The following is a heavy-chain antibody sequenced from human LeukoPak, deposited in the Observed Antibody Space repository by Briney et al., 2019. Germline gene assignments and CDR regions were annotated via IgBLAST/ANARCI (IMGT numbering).Heavy chain of an antibody. CDR3: ARDSSHYLGSSDY. V-gene: IGHV3-23*01. Sequence: PGGSLRLSCAASGFTFSTYTMYWVRHPPGKGLEWVSIIGSSGGGIHYADSMKGRFTISRDNTKNTLNLQMNSLRPDDTAIYYCARDSSHYLGSSDYWGQGTLVTVSS. CDR2: IGSSGGGI. J-gene: IGHJ4*02. CDR1: GFTFSTYT. D-gene: IGHD6-6*01.